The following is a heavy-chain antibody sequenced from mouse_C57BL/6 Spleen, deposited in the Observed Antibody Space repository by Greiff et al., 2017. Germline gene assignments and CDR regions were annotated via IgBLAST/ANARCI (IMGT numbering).Heavy chain of an antibody. CDR2: IHPTNGST. J-gene: IGHJ4*01. Sequence: VQLQQPVAELVKPGASVKLSCKASGYTFTSYWMHWVKQRPGQGLEWIGMIHPTNGSTNYNEQFKSKATLTVDKSSSTAYMQLSSLTSEYTAVYYCASSTTVVAYYAMDYWGQGTSVTVAS. CDR3: ASSTTVVAYYAMDY. V-gene: IGHV1-64*01. CDR1: GYTFTSYW. D-gene: IGHD1-1*01.